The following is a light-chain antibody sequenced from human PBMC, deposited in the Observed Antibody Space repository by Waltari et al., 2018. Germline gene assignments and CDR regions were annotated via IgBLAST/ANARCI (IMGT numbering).Light chain of an antibody. V-gene: IGLV2-8*01. J-gene: IGLJ3*02. CDR1: SSDFGSYNY. CDR2: EID. CDR3: SSYIGTNNWV. Sequence: QSALTQLPSASGSPGQSVTISCTGTSSDFGSYNYVSWYQHHPGKAPKLMIYEIDKRPSGVPDRFAGSMSGNTASLTVSGLQAEDEADYYCSSYIGTNNWVFGGGTKLTVL.